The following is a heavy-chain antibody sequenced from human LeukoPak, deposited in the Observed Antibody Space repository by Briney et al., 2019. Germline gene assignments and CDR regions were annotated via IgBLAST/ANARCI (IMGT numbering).Heavy chain of an antibody. J-gene: IGHJ5*02. CDR3: ARALGDDVDWFDP. V-gene: IGHV3-21*01. D-gene: IGHD3-10*01. CDR1: GFTFSSYS. CDR2: ISSSSSYI. Sequence: GGSLRLSCAASGFTFSSYSMNWVRQAPGKGLEWVSSISSSSSYIYYADSVKGRFTISRDNAKNSVYLQMNSLRAEDTAVYYCARALGDDVDWFDPWGQGTLVTVSS.